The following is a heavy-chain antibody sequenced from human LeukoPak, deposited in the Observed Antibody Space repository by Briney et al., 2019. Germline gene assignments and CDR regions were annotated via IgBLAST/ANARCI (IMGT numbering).Heavy chain of an antibody. CDR3: TSDPTFYSGRYCFDY. CDR2: IVVGSGNT. D-gene: IGHD1-26*01. Sequence: SVKVSCKASGFTFINSAVQWVRQARGQRLEWIGWIVVGSGNTNYAQKFQERVTITRDMSTSTAYMELSSLRSEDTTVYYCTSDPTFYSGRYCFDYWGQGTLVTVSS. J-gene: IGHJ4*02. V-gene: IGHV1-58*01. CDR1: GFTFINSA.